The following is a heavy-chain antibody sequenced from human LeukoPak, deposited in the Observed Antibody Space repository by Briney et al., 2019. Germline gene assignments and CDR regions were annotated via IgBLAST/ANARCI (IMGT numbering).Heavy chain of an antibody. D-gene: IGHD1-14*01. CDR2: ISGSSSII. CDR1: EFTFSSYS. CDR3: ARGNRWVDY. Sequence: GGSLRLSCAASEFTFSSYSMNWVRQAPGKGLEWVSYISGSSSIIYYADSVKGRFTISGDNAKNSLYLQMNSLRAEDTAVYYCARGNRWVDYWGQGTLVTVSS. J-gene: IGHJ4*02. V-gene: IGHV3-48*04.